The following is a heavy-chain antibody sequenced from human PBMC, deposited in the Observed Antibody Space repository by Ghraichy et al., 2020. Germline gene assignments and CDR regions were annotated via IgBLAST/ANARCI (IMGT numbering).Heavy chain of an antibody. CDR1: GFTFSSYA. Sequence: GGSLRLSCAASGFTFSSYAMSWVRQAPGNGLEWVSVISGSGGSTYYADSVKGRFTISRDNSKNTLFLQMNSLTAEDTAVYYCAKGDEDTAMAVYYYFYAMDVWGQGTTVTVSS. CDR3: AKGDEDTAMAVYYYFYAMDV. CDR2: ISGSGGST. V-gene: IGHV3-23*01. J-gene: IGHJ6*02. D-gene: IGHD5-18*01.